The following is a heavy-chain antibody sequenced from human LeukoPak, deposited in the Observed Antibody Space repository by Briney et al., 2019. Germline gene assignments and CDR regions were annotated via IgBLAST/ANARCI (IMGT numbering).Heavy chain of an antibody. Sequence: SETLSLTCTVSGGSISSGSYYWSWIRQPAGKGLEWIGRIYTSGSTNYNPSLKSRVTISVDTSKNQFSLKLSSVTAADTAVYYCARGDYDFWSIHEAHTPFDYWGQGTLVTVSS. J-gene: IGHJ4*02. CDR1: GGSISSGSYY. D-gene: IGHD3-3*01. CDR3: ARGDYDFWSIHEAHTPFDY. V-gene: IGHV4-61*02. CDR2: IYTSGST.